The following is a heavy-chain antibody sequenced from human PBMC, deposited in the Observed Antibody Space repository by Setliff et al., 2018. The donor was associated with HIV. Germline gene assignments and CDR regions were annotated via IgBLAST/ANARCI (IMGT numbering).Heavy chain of an antibody. J-gene: IGHJ4*02. CDR1: GYTFTSYS. CDR2: VNPSGGST. CDR3: ARGSTAGYNYDYGY. D-gene: IGHD3-16*01. V-gene: IGHV1-46*01. Sequence: ASVKVSCKASGYTFTSYSMHWVRQAPGQGLEWLGMVNPSGGSTAYAQKFQGRVTMTRDTSTNTVYMDLSGLRSDDTAVYYCARGSTAGYNYDYGYWGRGTLVTVSS.